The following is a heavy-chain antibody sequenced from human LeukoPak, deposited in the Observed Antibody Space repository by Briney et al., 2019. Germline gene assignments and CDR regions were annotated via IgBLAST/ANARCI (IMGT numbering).Heavy chain of an antibody. J-gene: IGHJ2*01. V-gene: IGHV3-23*01. CDR2: ISGGGGGT. CDR3: ARYDFILISYFDL. CDR1: GFIFSNYA. Sequence: GGSLRLSCAASGFIFSNYAMSWVRQAPGKGPEWVSGISGGGGGTYYADSVKGRFTISRANSKNTLYLQMNSLRAEDTAVYHCARYDFILISYFDLWGRGALVTVSS. D-gene: IGHD3-3*01.